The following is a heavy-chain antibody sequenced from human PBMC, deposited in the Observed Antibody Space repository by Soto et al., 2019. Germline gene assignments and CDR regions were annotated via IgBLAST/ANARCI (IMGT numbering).Heavy chain of an antibody. CDR2: IYPGDSDT. D-gene: IGHD2-15*01. CDR1: GYRFTNYW. Sequence: GESLKISCKGSGYRFTNYWIGWVRQMPGKGLEWMGIIYPGDSDTRYSPSFQGQVTISADKSINTAYLQWSSLKASDTAMYYCARRKDFGVVEGFDYRGQGTLVTVSS. V-gene: IGHV5-51*01. CDR3: ARRKDFGVVEGFDY. J-gene: IGHJ4*02.